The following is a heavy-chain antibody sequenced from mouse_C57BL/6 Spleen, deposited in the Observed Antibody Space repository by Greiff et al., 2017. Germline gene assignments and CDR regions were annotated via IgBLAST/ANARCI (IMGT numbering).Heavy chain of an antibody. V-gene: IGHV3-6*01. Sequence: EVKLQELGPGLVKPSQSLSLTCSVTGYSITSGYYWNWIRQFPGNKLEWMGYISYDGSNNYNPSLKNRISITRDTSKNQFFLKLNSVTTEDTATYYCARDYYDYDVKNFDVWGTGTTVTVSS. CDR2: ISYDGSN. CDR3: ARDYYDYDVKNFDV. CDR1: GYSITSGYY. D-gene: IGHD2-4*01. J-gene: IGHJ1*03.